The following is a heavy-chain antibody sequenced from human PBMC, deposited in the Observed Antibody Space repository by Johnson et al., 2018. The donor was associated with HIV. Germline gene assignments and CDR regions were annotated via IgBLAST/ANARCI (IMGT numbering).Heavy chain of an antibody. CDR1: GFTFSSYW. Sequence: VQLVESGGGLVQPGGSLRLSCAASGFTFSSYWMHWVRQAPGKGLVWVSRINSDGSTTSYADSVKGRFNISRDNAKNSLYLQMNSLRAEDTAVYYCARGGRGVRITMIVVVPNDAFDIWGQGTMVTVSS. CDR3: ARGGRGVRITMIVVVPNDAFDI. V-gene: IGHV3-74*02. J-gene: IGHJ3*02. CDR2: INSDGSTT. D-gene: IGHD3-22*01.